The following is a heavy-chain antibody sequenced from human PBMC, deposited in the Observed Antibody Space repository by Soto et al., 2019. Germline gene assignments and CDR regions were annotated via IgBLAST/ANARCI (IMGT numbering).Heavy chain of an antibody. J-gene: IGHJ5*02. D-gene: IGHD6-19*01. Sequence: QVQLVQSGAEVKKPGASVKVSCKASGYTFTSYDIIWVRQATGQGREWMGWMNPSTGNTDSAEKFKGRLTMARNTSISTVYMELSSLSFADTAVYYCARGRIIVAGGFDPWGQGTLVTVSS. V-gene: IGHV1-8*01. CDR2: MNPSTGNT. CDR1: GYTFTSYD. CDR3: ARGRIIVAGGFDP.